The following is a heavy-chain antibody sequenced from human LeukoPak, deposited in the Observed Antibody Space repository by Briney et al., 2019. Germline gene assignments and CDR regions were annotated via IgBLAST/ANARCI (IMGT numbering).Heavy chain of an antibody. Sequence: SETLSLTCTVSGGSIGTYYWSWIRQPPGKGLEWIGYIYYSGSTNYNPSLKSRVAISVDTSKNQFSLKLSSVTAADTAVYYCAGVQLERRTPHFDYWGQGTLVTVSS. J-gene: IGHJ4*02. D-gene: IGHD1-1*01. CDR2: IYYSGST. CDR1: GGSIGTYY. CDR3: AGVQLERRTPHFDY. V-gene: IGHV4-59*01.